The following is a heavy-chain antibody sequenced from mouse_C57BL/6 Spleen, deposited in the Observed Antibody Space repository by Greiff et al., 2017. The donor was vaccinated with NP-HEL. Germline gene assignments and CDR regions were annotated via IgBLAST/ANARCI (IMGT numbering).Heavy chain of an antibody. J-gene: IGHJ2*01. Sequence: QVQLQQSGAELVRPGTSVKVSCKASGYAFTNYLIEWVKQRPGQGLEWIGVINPGSGGTNYNEKFKGKATLTADKSSSTAYMQLSSLTSEDSAVYFCARTMDYDDYWGQGTTLTVSS. CDR1: GYAFTNYL. CDR2: INPGSGGT. CDR3: ARTMDYDDY. D-gene: IGHD2-4*01. V-gene: IGHV1-54*01.